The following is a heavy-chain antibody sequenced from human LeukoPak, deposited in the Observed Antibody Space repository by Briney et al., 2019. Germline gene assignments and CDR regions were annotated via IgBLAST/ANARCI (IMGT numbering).Heavy chain of an antibody. Sequence: GRSLRLSCAASGFTFSSYEMNWVRQAPGKGLEWLSYINYNGESIYYADSVKGRFTVSRDNARGSLYLQMNILRGEDTAFDYRAKRATGTEHRMDVRGQGTTVTVSS. CDR2: INYNGESI. D-gene: IGHD5-12*01. CDR1: GFTFSSYE. V-gene: IGHV3-48*03. J-gene: IGHJ6*02. CDR3: AKRATGTEHRMDV.